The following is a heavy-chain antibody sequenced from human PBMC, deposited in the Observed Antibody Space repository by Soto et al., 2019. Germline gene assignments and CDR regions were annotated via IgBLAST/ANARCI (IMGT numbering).Heavy chain of an antibody. V-gene: IGHV4-39*01. CDR2: IYYSGST. J-gene: IGHJ6*02. D-gene: IGHD6-19*01. Sequence: SETLSLTCTVSGGSISSSSYYWGWIRQPPGKGLEWIGSIYYSGSTYYNPSLKSRVTISVDTSKNQFSLKLSSVTAADTAVCYCARHLGYSSGWRTIPYGMDVWGQGTTVTVSS. CDR1: GGSISSSSYY. CDR3: ARHLGYSSGWRTIPYGMDV.